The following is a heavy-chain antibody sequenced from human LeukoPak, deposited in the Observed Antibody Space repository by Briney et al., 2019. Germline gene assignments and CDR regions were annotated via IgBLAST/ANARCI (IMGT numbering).Heavy chain of an antibody. Sequence: PSETLSLTCTVSGGSITSSSHSWAWIRQPPGKGLEWIASIHYTGSTFYSPSLQSRVTISVDTSKNQFSLNLRSVTATDTAVYYCAREEASAGDYWGQGTLVTVSS. CDR2: IHYTGST. J-gene: IGHJ4*02. CDR1: GGSITSSSHS. D-gene: IGHD6-13*01. CDR3: AREEASAGDY. V-gene: IGHV4-39*01.